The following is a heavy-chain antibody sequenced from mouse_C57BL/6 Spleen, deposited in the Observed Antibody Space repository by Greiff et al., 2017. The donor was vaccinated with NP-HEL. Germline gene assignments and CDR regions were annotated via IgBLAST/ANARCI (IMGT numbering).Heavy chain of an antibody. CDR1: GYTFTDYE. Sequence: QVQLKESGAELVRPGASVTLSCKASGYTFTDYEMHWVKQTPVHGLEWIGAIDPETGGTAYNQKFKGKAILTADKSSSTACMELRSLTSEDSAVYYCTRGNCGSGSDYAMDYWGQGTSLTVSS. J-gene: IGHJ4*01. CDR3: TRGNCGSGSDYAMDY. CDR2: IDPETGGT. D-gene: IGHD1-1*01. V-gene: IGHV1-15*01.